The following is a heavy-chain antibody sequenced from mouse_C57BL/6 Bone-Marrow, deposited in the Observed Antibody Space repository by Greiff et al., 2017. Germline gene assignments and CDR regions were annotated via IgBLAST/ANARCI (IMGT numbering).Heavy chain of an antibody. Sequence: QVQLKESGAELVRPGASVTLSCTASGYTFTDYEMHWVKQTPVHGLEWIGAIDPETGATAYNQKFKGQAILTADKSYSTAYLELRSLTSEDSAVYYCTRNAVVDYSTMDYWGQGTSVTVSS. CDR2: IDPETGAT. J-gene: IGHJ4*01. V-gene: IGHV1-15*01. CDR1: GYTFTDYE. D-gene: IGHD1-1*01. CDR3: TRNAVVDYSTMDY.